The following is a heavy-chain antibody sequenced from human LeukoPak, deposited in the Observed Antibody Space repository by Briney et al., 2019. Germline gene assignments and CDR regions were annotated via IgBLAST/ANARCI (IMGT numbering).Heavy chain of an antibody. D-gene: IGHD1-26*01. Sequence: ASVKVSCKASGYTFTGYYMHWVRQAPGQGLEWMGWINPNSGGTNYAQKFQGRVTMTRDTSISTAYMELSRLRSDDTAVYYCARALGATSSLDIWGQGTMVTVSS. CDR3: ARALGATSSLDI. CDR1: GYTFTGYY. J-gene: IGHJ3*02. V-gene: IGHV1-2*02. CDR2: INPNSGGT.